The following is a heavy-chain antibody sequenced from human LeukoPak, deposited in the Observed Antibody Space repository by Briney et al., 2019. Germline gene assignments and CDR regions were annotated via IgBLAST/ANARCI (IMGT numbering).Heavy chain of an antibody. CDR1: GYTFTGYY. CDR2: INPNSGGT. J-gene: IGHJ4*02. V-gene: IGHV1-2*02. CDR3: ARVSYNYLDY. Sequence: DSVKVSCKASGYTFTGYYMHWVRQAPGQGLEWMGWINPNSGGTNYAQKFQGRVTMTRDTSTSTAYMELSRLTSDDTAVYYCARVSYNYLDYWGQGTLVTVSS. D-gene: IGHD5-24*01.